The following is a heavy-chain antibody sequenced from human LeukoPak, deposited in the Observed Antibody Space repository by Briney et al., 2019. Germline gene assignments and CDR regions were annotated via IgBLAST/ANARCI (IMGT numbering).Heavy chain of an antibody. CDR3: ARDRSYPDSYYYYMDV. CDR1: GFTFSDHY. Sequence: GGSLRLSCAASGFTFSDHYMDWVRQAPGKGLEWVGRTRNKANSYTTEYAASVKGRFTISGDDSKNSLYLQMNSLKTEDTAVYYCARDRSYPDSYYYYMDVWGKGTTVTVSS. V-gene: IGHV3-72*01. CDR2: TRNKANSYTT. J-gene: IGHJ6*03. D-gene: IGHD1-26*01.